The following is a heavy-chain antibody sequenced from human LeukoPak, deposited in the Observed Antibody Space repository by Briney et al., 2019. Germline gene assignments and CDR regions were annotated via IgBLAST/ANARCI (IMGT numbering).Heavy chain of an antibody. Sequence: GASVKVSCKASGYTFTSYGISWVRQAPGQGLEWMGWISAYNGNTNYAQKVQGRVTMTTDTSTSTAYMELRSLGSDDTAVYYCASLLGTYSRNYWGQGTLVTVSS. CDR1: GYTFTSYG. J-gene: IGHJ4*02. CDR3: ASLLGTYSRNY. CDR2: ISAYNGNT. D-gene: IGHD1-26*01. V-gene: IGHV1-18*01.